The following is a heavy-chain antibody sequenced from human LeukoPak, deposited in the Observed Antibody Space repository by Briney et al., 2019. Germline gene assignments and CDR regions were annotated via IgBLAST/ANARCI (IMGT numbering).Heavy chain of an antibody. CDR1: GYTFTGHY. Sequence: ASVKVSCKASGYTFTGHYMHWVRQGPGQGPEWMGWINPKSGVTNYAQTFQGRVTMTRDTSISIVYMELSRLTLDDTAVYYCARALRYDDSSGYYAYGGQGTLVTVSS. V-gene: IGHV1-2*02. CDR2: INPKSGVT. CDR3: ARALRYDDSSGYYAY. D-gene: IGHD3-22*01. J-gene: IGHJ4*01.